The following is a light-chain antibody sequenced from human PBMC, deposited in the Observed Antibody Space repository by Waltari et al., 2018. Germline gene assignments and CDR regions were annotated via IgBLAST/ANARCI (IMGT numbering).Light chain of an antibody. CDR2: AAS. CDR1: QDINNH. V-gene: IGKV1-27*01. Sequence: DIQMTQSPSSLSASVGDRVTITCRASQDINNHLAWYQRQPRKLPQLLIYAASTLHSGVPPRFSGSRSGTEFTLTISSLQPEDFATYYCQKYNDVPQPFGGGTKVEIK. J-gene: IGKJ4*01. CDR3: QKYNDVPQP.